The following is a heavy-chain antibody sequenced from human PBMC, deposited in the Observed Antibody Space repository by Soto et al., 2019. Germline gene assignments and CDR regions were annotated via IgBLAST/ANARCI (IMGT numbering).Heavy chain of an antibody. J-gene: IGHJ4*02. V-gene: IGHV1-2*02. CDR2: INPSSDVT. Sequence: QVQLEQSGAEVKKPGASVKVSCKASGYTFTAYFLHWVRQVPGQGFEWMAWINPSSDVTNYAQKFQGRVTVTRDTDISTVYMELNNMTFNDTAVYYCVRGSAGGGAYWGQGTRVVVSS. D-gene: IGHD6-13*01. CDR1: GYTFTAYF. CDR3: VRGSAGGGAY.